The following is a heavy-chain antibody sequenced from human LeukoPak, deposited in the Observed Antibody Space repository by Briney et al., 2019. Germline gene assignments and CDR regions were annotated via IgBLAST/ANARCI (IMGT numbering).Heavy chain of an antibody. D-gene: IGHD6-13*01. J-gene: IGHJ3*02. CDR1: GGSISSYY. CDR2: IYYSGST. Sequence: SETLSLTCTVSGGSISSYYWNWVRQPPGKGLEWIGYIYYSGSTNYNPSLKGRVTISVDTSKNQFSLKLSSVAAADTAVYYCASLIAATDAFDIWGQGTMVTVSS. V-gene: IGHV4-59*01. CDR3: ASLIAATDAFDI.